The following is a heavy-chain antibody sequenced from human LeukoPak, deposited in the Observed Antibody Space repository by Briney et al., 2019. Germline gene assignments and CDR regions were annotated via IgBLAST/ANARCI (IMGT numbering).Heavy chain of an antibody. CDR3: ARDGNSYGHDY. CDR1: GGTFSSYA. CDR2: IIPILGIA. J-gene: IGHJ4*02. D-gene: IGHD5-18*01. Sequence: ASVKVSCKASGGTFSSYAISWVRQAPGQGLEWMGRIIPILGIANYAQKFQGRVTITADKSTSTAYMELSSLRSEDTAVYYCARDGNSYGHDYWGQGTLVTVSS. V-gene: IGHV1-69*04.